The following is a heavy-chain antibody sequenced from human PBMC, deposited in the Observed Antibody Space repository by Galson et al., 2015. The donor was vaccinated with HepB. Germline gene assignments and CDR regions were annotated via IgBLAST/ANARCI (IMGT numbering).Heavy chain of an antibody. CDR3: ARSPGLYYDFWSGYPEYFQH. D-gene: IGHD3-3*01. CDR2: ISAYNGNT. J-gene: IGHJ1*01. V-gene: IGHV1-18*01. CDR1: GYTFTSYG. Sequence: SVKVSCKASGYTFTSYGISWVRQAPGQGLEWMGWISAYNGNTNYAQKLQGRVTMTTDTSTSTAYMELRSLRSDDTAVYYCARSPGLYYDFWSGYPEYFQHWGQGTLVTVSS.